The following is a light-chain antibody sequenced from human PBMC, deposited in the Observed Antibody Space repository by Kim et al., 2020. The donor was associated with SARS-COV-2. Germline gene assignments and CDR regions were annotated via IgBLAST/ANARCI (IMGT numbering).Light chain of an antibody. Sequence: SYELTQPPSVSVSPGQTASITCSGDKLGDKYACWYQQKPGQSPVMVIYQDSKRPSGIPERFSGSNSGDTATLTISETQAMDEADYYCQAWDRSAGLFGSGTKVTVL. V-gene: IGLV3-1*01. CDR3: QAWDRSAGL. CDR1: KLGDKY. J-gene: IGLJ6*01. CDR2: QDS.